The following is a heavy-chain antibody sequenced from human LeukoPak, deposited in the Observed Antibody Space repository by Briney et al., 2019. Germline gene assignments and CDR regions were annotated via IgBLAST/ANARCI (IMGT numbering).Heavy chain of an antibody. CDR1: GFTLSSYG. Sequence: GRSLRLSCAASGFTLSSYGMHWVRQAPGKGLEWVAVIWYDGSNKYYADSVKGRFTISRDNSKNTLYLQMNSLRAEDTAVYYCAKDLRDYRYYFDYWGQGTLVTVSS. J-gene: IGHJ4*02. CDR2: IWYDGSNK. V-gene: IGHV3-33*06. CDR3: AKDLRDYRYYFDY. D-gene: IGHD4-17*01.